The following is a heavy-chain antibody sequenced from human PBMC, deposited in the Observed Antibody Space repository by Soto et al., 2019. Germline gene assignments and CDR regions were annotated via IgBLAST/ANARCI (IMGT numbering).Heavy chain of an antibody. Sequence: VQLVETGGGVVQPGRSLRLSCAASGFTFSSYAMHWVRQAPGKGLEWVAVISYDGSNKYYADSVKGRFTISRDNSKNTLYLQMNSLRAEDTAVYYCARVYDSSGYYHLFDYWGQGTLVTVSS. D-gene: IGHD3-22*01. V-gene: IGHV3-30-3*01. CDR1: GFTFSSYA. J-gene: IGHJ4*02. CDR2: ISYDGSNK. CDR3: ARVYDSSGYYHLFDY.